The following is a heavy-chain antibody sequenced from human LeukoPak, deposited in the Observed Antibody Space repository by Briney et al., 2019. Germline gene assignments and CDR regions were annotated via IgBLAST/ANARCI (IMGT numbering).Heavy chain of an antibody. D-gene: IGHD3-22*01. Sequence: ASVKVSRKASGYTFTSYYMHWVRQAPGQGLEWMGIINPSGGSTSYAQKFQGRVTMTRDMSTSTVYMELSSLRSEDTAVYYCARGIGYYYDSSGYPTGRWGQGTLVTVSS. J-gene: IGHJ4*02. V-gene: IGHV1-46*01. CDR3: ARGIGYYYDSSGYPTGR. CDR1: GYTFTSYY. CDR2: INPSGGST.